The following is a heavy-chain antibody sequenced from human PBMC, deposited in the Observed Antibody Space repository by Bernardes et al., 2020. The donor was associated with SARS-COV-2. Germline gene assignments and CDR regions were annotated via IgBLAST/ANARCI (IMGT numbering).Heavy chain of an antibody. CDR2: ISGSGGST. CDR1: GFTFSSYA. J-gene: IGHJ4*02. CDR3: AKDRITIFGVVTLRGGVFDY. Sequence: GGSLRLSCAASGFTFSSYAMSWVRQAPGKGLEWVSAISGSGGSTYYADSVKGRFTISRDNSKNTLYLQMNSLRAEDTAVYYCAKDRITIFGVVTLRGGVFDYWGQGTLVTVSS. V-gene: IGHV3-23*01. D-gene: IGHD3-3*01.